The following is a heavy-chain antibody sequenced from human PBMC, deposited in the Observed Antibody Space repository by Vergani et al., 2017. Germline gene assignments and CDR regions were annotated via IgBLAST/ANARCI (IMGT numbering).Heavy chain of an antibody. CDR3: ARESTYYYDSSGSAFDI. J-gene: IGHJ3*02. V-gene: IGHV4-59*01. CDR1: GGSISSYY. CDR2: IYYSGST. Sequence: QVQLQESGPVLVKPSETLSLTCTVSGGSISSYYWRWIRPPPRKGLEWIGYIYYSGSTNYNPSLKSRVTISVDTSKNQFSLKLSSVTAADTAVYYCARESTYYYDSSGSAFDIWGQGTMVTVSS. D-gene: IGHD3-22*01.